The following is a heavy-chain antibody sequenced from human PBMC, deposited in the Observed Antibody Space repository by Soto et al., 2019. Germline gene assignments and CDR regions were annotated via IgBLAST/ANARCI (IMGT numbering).Heavy chain of an antibody. CDR3: ARDLPPDSSSWYYYYGMDV. D-gene: IGHD6-13*01. J-gene: IGHJ6*02. CDR2: IKQDGSEK. V-gene: IGHV3-7*01. CDR1: GFTFSNAW. Sequence: GGSLRLSCAASGFTFSNAWMSWVRQAPGKGLEWVANIKQDGSEKYYVDSVKGRFTISRDNAKNSLYLQMNSLRAEDTAVYYCARDLPPDSSSWYYYYGMDVWGQGTTVTVSS.